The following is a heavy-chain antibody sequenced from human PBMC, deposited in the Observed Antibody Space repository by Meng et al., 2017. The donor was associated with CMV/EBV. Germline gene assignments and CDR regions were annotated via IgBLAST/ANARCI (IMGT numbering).Heavy chain of an antibody. Sequence: LTGSAPTALKPPQTLLLTRTLRSFSLRTMGVGVAWIRQPPAKALEWLALIYWDDDKRYSPSLKSRLTITKDTSKNQVVLTMTNMDPVDTATYYCAHSQRGYSGPVDFDYWGQGTLVTVSS. CDR3: AHSQRGYSGPVDFDY. D-gene: IGHD5-12*01. V-gene: IGHV2-5*02. CDR1: FSLRTMGVG. CDR2: IYWDDDK. J-gene: IGHJ4*02.